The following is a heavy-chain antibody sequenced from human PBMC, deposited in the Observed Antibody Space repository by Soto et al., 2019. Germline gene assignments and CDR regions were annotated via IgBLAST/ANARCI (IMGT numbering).Heavy chain of an antibody. CDR1: GGSINNDGYS. CDR3: ARGPVNTAMKAGYFDL. J-gene: IGHJ2*01. V-gene: IGHV4-31*03. D-gene: IGHD4-17*01. CDR2: IYYSGST. Sequence: QVQLQESGPRLVKPSQTLSLTCTVSGGSINNDGYSWNWLRQHPGKGLEWIGYIYYSGSTYYNPSDKGRVPIPLDPSKNRFPRKWNSVTAGDRAVYYWARGPVNTAMKAGYFDLWGGGSLVTVPS.